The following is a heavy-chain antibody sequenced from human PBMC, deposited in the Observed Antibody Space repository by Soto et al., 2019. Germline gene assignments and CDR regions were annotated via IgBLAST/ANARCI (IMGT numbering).Heavy chain of an antibody. Sequence: ASVKVSCKASGGTFSSYAISWVRQAPGQGLEWMGGIIPIFGTANYAQKFQGRVMITADESTSTAYMELSSLRSEDTAVYYCARGYCSGGSCYPYYYYGMDVWGQGTTVTVSS. J-gene: IGHJ6*02. V-gene: IGHV1-69*13. CDR2: IIPIFGTA. CDR1: GGTFSSYA. CDR3: ARGYCSGGSCYPYYYYGMDV. D-gene: IGHD2-15*01.